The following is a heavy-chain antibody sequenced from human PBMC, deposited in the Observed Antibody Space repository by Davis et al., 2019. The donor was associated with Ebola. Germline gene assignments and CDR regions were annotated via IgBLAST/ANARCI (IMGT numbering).Heavy chain of an antibody. CDR2: VYVHYSA. D-gene: IGHD2-2*01. CDR3: ARDLGVVPAPRFDP. CDR1: GGTFGSYA. V-gene: IGHV1-69*13. J-gene: IGHJ5*02. Sequence: AASVKVSCKAPGGTFGSYAVSWVRQAPGQGLEWMGGVYVHYSANYAQKFQGRITITADESTAYLELRSLRSEDTAVYYCARDLGVVPAPRFDPWGQGTLVTVSS.